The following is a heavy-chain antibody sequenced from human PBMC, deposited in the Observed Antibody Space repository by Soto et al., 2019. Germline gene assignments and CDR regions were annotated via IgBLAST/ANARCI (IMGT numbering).Heavy chain of an antibody. CDR2: IYYSGST. D-gene: IGHD3-22*01. J-gene: IGHJ4*02. CDR3: AREYYYDSSGYYYAHFDY. V-gene: IGHV4-31*03. CDR1: GGSISSDGYY. Sequence: PSETLSLTCTVSGGSISSDGYYWSWIRQHPGKGLEWIGYIYYSGSTYYNPSLKSRVTISVDTSKNQFSLKLSSVTAADTAVYYCAREYYYDSSGYYYAHFDYWGQGTLVTVSS.